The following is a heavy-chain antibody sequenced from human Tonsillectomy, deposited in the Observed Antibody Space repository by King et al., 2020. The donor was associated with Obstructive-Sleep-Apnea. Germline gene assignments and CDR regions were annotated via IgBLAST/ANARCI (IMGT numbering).Heavy chain of an antibody. CDR1: GYTFTDFW. J-gene: IGHJ4*02. V-gene: IGHV5-51*01. D-gene: IGHD3-3*01. Sequence: VQLVESGAEVKKPGESLKISCKGSGYTFTDFWIGWVRQMPGKGLEWMGIIYPGDSDTRYSPSFQGQVTISADKSISTAYLQLSSLKASDTAMYYCARLDYDFWSGLGYWGQGTLVTVSS. CDR2: IYPGDSDT. CDR3: ARLDYDFWSGLGY.